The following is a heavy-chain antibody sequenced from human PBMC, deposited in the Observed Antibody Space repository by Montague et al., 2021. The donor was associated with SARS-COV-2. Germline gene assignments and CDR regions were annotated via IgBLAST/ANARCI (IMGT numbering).Heavy chain of an antibody. V-gene: IGHV4-39*01. CDR2: ISYSGRT. J-gene: IGHJ6*03. D-gene: IGHD3-10*01. Sequence: SETLSLTCTVAGGSVSSSPYYWGWIRQPPGRGLEWVGSISYSGRTYFSPSLKSRLTISVDSSENQFSLGLSSVTAADTAVYYCASSYYYGSGTYVYNYYMDVWGKGTPVTVSS. CDR3: ASSYYYGSGTYVYNYYMDV. CDR1: GGSVSSSPYY.